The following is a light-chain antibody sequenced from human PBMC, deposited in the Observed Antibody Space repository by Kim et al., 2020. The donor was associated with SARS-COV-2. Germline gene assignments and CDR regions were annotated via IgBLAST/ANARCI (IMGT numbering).Light chain of an antibody. CDR2: EVT. CDR3: TSYAGSHNLV. J-gene: IGLJ2*01. V-gene: IGLV2-8*01. Sequence: GQSFTISCTGTSSAVGGYNYVSWYQQHPGKAPKLMIFEVTKRPSGVPDRFSGSKSGNTAALTVSGLQAEDEADYYCTSYAGSHNLVVGGGTQLTVL. CDR1: SSAVGGYNY.